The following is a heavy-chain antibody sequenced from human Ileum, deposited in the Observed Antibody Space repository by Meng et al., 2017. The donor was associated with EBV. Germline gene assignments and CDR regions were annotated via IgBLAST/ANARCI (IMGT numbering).Heavy chain of an antibody. J-gene: IGHJ5*02. V-gene: IGHV1-3*04. CDR1: GYSFVAYA. CDR2: INTLNGHT. Sequence: VHLGSNVNKPGASVKLSCEPSGYSFVAYAIHWVRQAPGQGLEWMGWINTLNGHTEYSQKFQGSVTITSDTSASTVYMELHSLRSQDTAVYYCARRASQGVDPWGQGTLVTVSS. CDR3: ARRASQGVDP.